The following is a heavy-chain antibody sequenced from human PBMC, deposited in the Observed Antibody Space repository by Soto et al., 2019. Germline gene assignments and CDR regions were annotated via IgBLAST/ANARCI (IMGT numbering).Heavy chain of an antibody. J-gene: IGHJ6*02. V-gene: IGHV4-34*01. D-gene: IGHD3-3*01. CDR1: GGSFSGHY. CDR2: INPSGST. Sequence: QVQLQQWGAGLLRPSETLSLTCAVDGGSFSGHYWSWIRQPPGKGLEWIGEINPSGSTKYNPSLKSRVTISADTSRNQFFLKLSSVTAADTAMFYCARGGITIYDYALDVWGQGTTVTVSS. CDR3: ARGGITIYDYALDV.